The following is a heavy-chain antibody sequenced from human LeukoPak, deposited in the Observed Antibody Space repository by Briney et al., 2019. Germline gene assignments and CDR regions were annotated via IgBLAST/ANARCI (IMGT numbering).Heavy chain of an antibody. CDR3: ARTIVGAIGDFDY. CDR2: IYPGDSDT. V-gene: IGHV5-51*01. CDR1: GYRFSSYW. D-gene: IGHD1-26*01. J-gene: IGHJ4*02. Sequence: GESLKISCKDSGYRFSSYWIAWVRQMPGKGLEYIGIIYPGDSDTRYSPSFQGQVTISADKSISTAYLQWSSLKASDTAMYYCARTIVGAIGDFDYWGQGTLVTVSS.